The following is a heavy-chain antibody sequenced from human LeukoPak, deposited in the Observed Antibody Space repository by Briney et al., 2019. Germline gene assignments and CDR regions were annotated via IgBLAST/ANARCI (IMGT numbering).Heavy chain of an antibody. V-gene: IGHV3-7*01. J-gene: IGHJ4*02. Sequence: GGSLRLSCSASGFTFSNYWMSWVRQAPGKGLEWVADIKQDESEKYYVDSVKGRFTISRDNAKSSLYLQMNSLRAEDTAVYYCARALDSSSSRYQAFEEWGQGTLVTVSS. D-gene: IGHD2-2*01. CDR2: IKQDESEK. CDR3: ARALDSSSSRYQAFEE. CDR1: GFTFSNYW.